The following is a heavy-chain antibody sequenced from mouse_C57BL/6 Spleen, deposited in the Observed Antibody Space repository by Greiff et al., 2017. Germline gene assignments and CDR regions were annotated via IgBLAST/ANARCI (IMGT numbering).Heavy chain of an antibody. Sequence: QVQLQQSGAELVKPGASVKISCKASGYAFSSYWMNWVKQRPGQGLEWIGQIYPGDGDTNYNGKFKGKATLTVDKSSSTAYMQLSSLTSEDSAVFFCERMDYSHYYYAMDYWGQGTSVTVSS. CDR1: GYAFSSYW. CDR2: IYPGDGDT. J-gene: IGHJ4*01. D-gene: IGHD2-12*01. CDR3: ERMDYSHYYYAMDY. V-gene: IGHV1-80*01.